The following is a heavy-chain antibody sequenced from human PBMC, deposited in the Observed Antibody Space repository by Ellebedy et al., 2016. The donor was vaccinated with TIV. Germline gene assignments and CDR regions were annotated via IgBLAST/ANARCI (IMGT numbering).Heavy chain of an antibody. V-gene: IGHV3-53*01. D-gene: IGHD4-11*01. CDR1: GFTVSSNY. CDR2: IYSGQST. CDR3: ARSLQGLDDPFDI. Sequence: GESLKISCAASGFTVSSNYLSWVRQAPEKGLEWVSVIYSGQSTNYADSVKGRFTISRDDSKNTVYLQMDSLRAEDTAKYFCARSLQGLDDPFDIWGQGTMVTVSS. J-gene: IGHJ3*02.